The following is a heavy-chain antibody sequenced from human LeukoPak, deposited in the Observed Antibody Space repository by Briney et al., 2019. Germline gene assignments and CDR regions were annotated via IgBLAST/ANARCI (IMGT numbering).Heavy chain of an antibody. J-gene: IGHJ3*02. CDR1: GGSISSGDYY. CDR2: IYYSGST. CDR3: ARVGDILTGFDAFDI. Sequence: PSETLSLTCTVSGGSISSGDYYWSWIRQPPGKGLEWIGYIYYSGSTYYNPSLESRVTISVDTSKNQFSLKLSSVTAADTAVYYCARVGDILTGFDAFDIWGQGTMVTVSS. D-gene: IGHD3-9*01. V-gene: IGHV4-30-4*01.